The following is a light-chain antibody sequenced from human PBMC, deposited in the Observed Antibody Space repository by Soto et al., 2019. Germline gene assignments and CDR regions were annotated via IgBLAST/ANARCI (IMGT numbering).Light chain of an antibody. J-gene: IGLJ2*01. Sequence: QSVLTQPASVSGSPGQSITISCTVTSSDVGGYNYVSWYQQHPGKAPKLMIYDVSNRPSGVSNRFSGSKSGNTASLTISGLQAEDEADDYCSSYTSSSTLVVFGGGTKLTVL. CDR1: SSDVGGYNY. CDR3: SSYTSSSTLVV. V-gene: IGLV2-14*01. CDR2: DVS.